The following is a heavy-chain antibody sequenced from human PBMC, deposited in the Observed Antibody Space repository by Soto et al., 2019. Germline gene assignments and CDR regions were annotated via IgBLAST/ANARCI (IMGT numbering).Heavy chain of an antibody. Sequence: QVQLQESGPGLVKPSQTLSLTCTVSGGSISSGFYYWSWIRQQPGKGPEWIGYIYSSGTTYYNPSLKRRVTLSVDTSENQFSLKLTSVTAADTAFYYCTREKKVAYCGGNCPAYSDSWGQGTLVIVSS. J-gene: IGHJ4*02. CDR2: IYSSGTT. V-gene: IGHV4-31*03. CDR1: GGSISSGFYY. CDR3: TREKKVAYCGGNCPAYSDS. D-gene: IGHD2-21*01.